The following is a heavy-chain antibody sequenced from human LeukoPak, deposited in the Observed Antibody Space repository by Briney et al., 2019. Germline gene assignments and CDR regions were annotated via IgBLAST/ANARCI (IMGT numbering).Heavy chain of an antibody. CDR1: GYTFTSSG. CDR2: ISAYNGDT. J-gene: IGHJ5*02. V-gene: IGHV1-18*01. CDR3: VRDPTAAASTDDWFAP. D-gene: IGHD6-13*01. Sequence: ASVKVSCKASGYTFTSSGISWVRQAPGQGLEWIGWISAYNGDTNSAQKLQGRVSMTTDTSTNTAYMELRSLRSDDTAVYYCVRDPTAAASTDDWFAPWGQGTLVTVSS.